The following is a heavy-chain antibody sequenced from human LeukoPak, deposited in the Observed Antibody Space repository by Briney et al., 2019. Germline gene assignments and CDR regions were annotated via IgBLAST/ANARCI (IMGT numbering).Heavy chain of an antibody. CDR3: ARSEQLPNWFDP. V-gene: IGHV1-2*02. Sequence: ASVKVSCKASGYTFTGYYVHWVRQAPGQGLEWMGWINPNSGGTNYAQKFQGRVTMTRDTSISTAYMELSRLRSDDTAVYYCARSEQLPNWFDPWGQGTLVTVSS. CDR1: GYTFTGYY. D-gene: IGHD6-13*01. J-gene: IGHJ5*02. CDR2: INPNSGGT.